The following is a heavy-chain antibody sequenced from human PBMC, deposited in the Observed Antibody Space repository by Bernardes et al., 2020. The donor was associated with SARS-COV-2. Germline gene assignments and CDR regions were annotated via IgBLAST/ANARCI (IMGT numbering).Heavy chain of an antibody. Sequence: GGSLRLSCAASGFTFRNYAMNWVRQAAGKGLEWVSGISGAGGNTYYAESVKGRFTMSRDNSKNTLYLQMNSVRVDDTAVYYCARSGTEGYFDYWGQGTLVTVSS. J-gene: IGHJ4*02. D-gene: IGHD1-26*01. V-gene: IGHV3-23*01. CDR2: ISGAGGNT. CDR3: ARSGTEGYFDY. CDR1: GFTFRNYA.